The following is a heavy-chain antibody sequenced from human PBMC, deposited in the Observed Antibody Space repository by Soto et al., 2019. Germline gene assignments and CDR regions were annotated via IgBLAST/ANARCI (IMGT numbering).Heavy chain of an antibody. J-gene: IGHJ5*02. V-gene: IGHV4-59*01. CDR3: ARGKIIGP. CDR1: GGSFSTYY. Sequence: PSETLSLTCAVYGGSFSTYYWTWIRQPPGKGLEWIGYVHYSGTTNYNPSLKSRVTMSVDTSKNQFSLKLRSVTAADTAVYYCARGKIIGPWGQGTLVTVSS. CDR2: VHYSGTT. D-gene: IGHD3-3*01.